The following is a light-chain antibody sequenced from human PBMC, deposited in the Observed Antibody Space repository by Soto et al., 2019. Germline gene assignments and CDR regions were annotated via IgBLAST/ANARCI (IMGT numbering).Light chain of an antibody. V-gene: IGLV2-14*03. J-gene: IGLJ2*01. Sequence: QPASVSGSPGQSITISCTGISSDVGDYTYVSWYQHHPGKAPKLMIFDVSSRPSGVSNRFSGSKSGNTASLTISGLQAEDEADYYCASKRTSTSWVFGGGTKLTVL. CDR2: DVS. CDR3: ASKRTSTSWV. CDR1: SSDVGDYTY.